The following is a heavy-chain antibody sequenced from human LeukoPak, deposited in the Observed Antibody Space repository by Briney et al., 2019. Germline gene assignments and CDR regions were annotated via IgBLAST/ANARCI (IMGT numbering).Heavy chain of an antibody. CDR3: ARGKYDFWSGYYPYYYYYGMDV. Sequence: QAGGSLRLSCAASGFTFSSYWMHWVRQAPGKGLVWVSRINSDGSSTSYADSVKGRFTISRDNAKNTLYLQMNSLRAEDTAVYYYARGKYDFWSGYYPYYYYYGMDVWGQGTTVTVSS. CDR2: INSDGSST. J-gene: IGHJ6*02. V-gene: IGHV3-74*01. D-gene: IGHD3-3*01. CDR1: GFTFSSYW.